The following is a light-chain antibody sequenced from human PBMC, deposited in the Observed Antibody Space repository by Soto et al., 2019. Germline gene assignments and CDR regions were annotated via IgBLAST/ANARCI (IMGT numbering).Light chain of an antibody. Sequence: QSVLTQPASVSGSPGQSTPISCTGTSSDVGGYNYVSWYQQHPGKAPKLMIYDVSYRPSGVSDRFSGSKSGNTASLTISGLQSEDEADYYCDSYTSGSSYVFGTGPKVTVL. CDR1: SSDVGGYNY. V-gene: IGLV2-14*01. J-gene: IGLJ1*01. CDR2: DVS. CDR3: DSYTSGSSYV.